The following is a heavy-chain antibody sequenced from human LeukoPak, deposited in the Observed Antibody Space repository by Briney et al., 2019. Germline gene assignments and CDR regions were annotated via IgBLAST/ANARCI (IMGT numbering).Heavy chain of an antibody. CDR1: GYTFTSYY. CDR3: ARDGEEVATIIYFDY. CDR2: INPSGGST. Sequence: ASVKASCKASGYTFTSYYMHWVRQAPGQGLEWMGIINPSGGSTSYAQKFQGRVTMTRDMSTSTVYMELSSLRSEDTAVYYCARDGEEVATIIYFDYWGQGTLVTVSS. J-gene: IGHJ4*02. D-gene: IGHD5-24*01. V-gene: IGHV1-46*01.